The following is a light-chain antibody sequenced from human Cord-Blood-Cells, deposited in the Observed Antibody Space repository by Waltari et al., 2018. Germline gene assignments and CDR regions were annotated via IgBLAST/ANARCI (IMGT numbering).Light chain of an antibody. CDR1: SSNIGAGYA. Sequence: SVLTQPPSVSGAPGQRVTISCTGSSSNIGAGYAVHWYQQLPGTAPKLLIYGNGNRPSGVPDRFSGSKSGTSASLAITGLQAEDEADYYCQSYDSSLSGWVFGGGTKLTVL. J-gene: IGLJ3*02. CDR3: QSYDSSLSGWV. CDR2: GNG. V-gene: IGLV1-40*01.